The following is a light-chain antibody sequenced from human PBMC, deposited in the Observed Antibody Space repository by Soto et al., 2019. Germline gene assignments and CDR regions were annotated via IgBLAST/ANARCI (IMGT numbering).Light chain of an antibody. V-gene: IGKV3-15*01. Sequence: EIVITQSPPTLSVSPGEGATLSCRASQGVGNNLAGSRQKPGRAPRLFIYGASTRATGIPARFSGSGSGTEFTLTIGSLQSEDFAVYYCQQYNSWPLTFGGGTKVAIK. J-gene: IGKJ4*01. CDR1: QGVGNN. CDR2: GAS. CDR3: QQYNSWPLT.